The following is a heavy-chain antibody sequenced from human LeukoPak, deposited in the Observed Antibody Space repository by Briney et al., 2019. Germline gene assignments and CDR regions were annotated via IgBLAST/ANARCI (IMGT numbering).Heavy chain of an antibody. CDR3: ARDSSGWYGGAPYNWFDP. V-gene: IGHV4-38-2*02. J-gene: IGHJ5*02. Sequence: SETLSLTCTVSGYSISSGYYWGWIRQPPGKGLEWIGSIYHSGRTYYNPSLKSRVTISVDTSKNQFSLKLNSVTAADTAVYYCARDSSGWYGGAPYNWFDPWGQGTLVTVSS. CDR1: GYSISSGYY. CDR2: IYHSGRT. D-gene: IGHD6-19*01.